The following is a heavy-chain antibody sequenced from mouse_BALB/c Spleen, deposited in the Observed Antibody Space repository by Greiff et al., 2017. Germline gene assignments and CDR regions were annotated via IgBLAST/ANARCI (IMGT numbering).Heavy chain of an antibody. J-gene: IGHJ3*01. CDR2: INPNNGGT. D-gene: IGHD2-4*01. V-gene: IGHV1-18*01. CDR1: GYTFTDYN. CDR3: ARGGITMITTGFAY. Sequence: EVQLQQSGPELVKPGASVKIPCKASGYTFTDYNMDWVKQSHGKSLEWIGDINPNNGGTIYNQKFKGKATLTVDKSSSTAYMELRSLTSEDTAVYYCARGGITMITTGFAYWGQGTLVTVSA.